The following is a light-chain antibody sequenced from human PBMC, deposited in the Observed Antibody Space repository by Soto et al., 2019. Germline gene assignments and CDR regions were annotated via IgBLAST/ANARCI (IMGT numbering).Light chain of an antibody. CDR3: QQSYSTPWK. Sequence: IVLTHSPVTLSLSPWERATLSGRASQSVRTYLAWYQVKPGQAPRLLIYDASRRASGVPARFSGSGSGTDFTLTISSLQPEDFATYYCQQSYSTPWKFGQGTKVDIK. CDR2: DAS. J-gene: IGKJ1*01. V-gene: IGKV3-11*01. CDR1: QSVRTY.